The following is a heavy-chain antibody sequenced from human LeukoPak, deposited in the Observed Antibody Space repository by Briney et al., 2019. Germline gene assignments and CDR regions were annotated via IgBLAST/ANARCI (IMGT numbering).Heavy chain of an antibody. D-gene: IGHD1-20*01. J-gene: IGHJ3*02. CDR2: ISSSGSTI. Sequence: PGGSLRLSCAASGFTFSDYYMSWIRQAPGKGLEWVSYISSSGSTIYYADSVKGRFTISRDNAKNSLYLQMDSLRAEDTAVYYCARGRDTYNWNDVPPYGAFDIWGQGTMVTVSS. CDR3: ARGRDTYNWNDVPPYGAFDI. CDR1: GFTFSDYY. V-gene: IGHV3-11*01.